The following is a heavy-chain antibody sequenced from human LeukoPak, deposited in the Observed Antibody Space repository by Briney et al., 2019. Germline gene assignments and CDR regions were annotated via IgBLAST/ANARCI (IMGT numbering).Heavy chain of an antibody. Sequence: PGGSLRLSCAASGFNVSNNYMNWVRQAPGTGLEWVSVIFSSVPTYYADSVHGPFTISRDTYKHALYLSINSLRAEDTAVYDCAISGLGFGEFRGLDYWGQGTLVTVSS. J-gene: IGHJ4*02. D-gene: IGHD3-10*01. CDR1: GFNVSNNY. CDR3: AISGLGFGEFRGLDY. CDR2: IFSSVPT. V-gene: IGHV3-53*01.